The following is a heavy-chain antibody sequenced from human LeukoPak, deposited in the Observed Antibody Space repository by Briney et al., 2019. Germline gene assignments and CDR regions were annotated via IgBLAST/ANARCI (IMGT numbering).Heavy chain of an antibody. J-gene: IGHJ4*02. Sequence: GGSLRLSCAASGFTFSSYWMSWVRQAPGKGLEWVANIKQDGSEKYYVDSVKGRFTISRDNAKNSLYLQMNSLRAEDTAVYYCAREVRAAAGSPLDYWGQGTLVTVSS. CDR3: AREVRAAAGSPLDY. CDR1: GFTFSSYW. CDR2: IKQDGSEK. D-gene: IGHD6-13*01. V-gene: IGHV3-7*01.